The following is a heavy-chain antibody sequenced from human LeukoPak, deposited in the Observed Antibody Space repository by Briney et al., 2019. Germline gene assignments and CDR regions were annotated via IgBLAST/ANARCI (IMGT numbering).Heavy chain of an antibody. V-gene: IGHV4-38-2*02. J-gene: IGHJ4*02. CDR3: ARGEGYCSSTSCPYYFDY. CDR2: IYHGGST. CDR1: GSSISSGYY. D-gene: IGHD2-2*01. Sequence: SETLSLTCTVSGSSISSGYYWGWIRQPPGQGLEWIGSIYHGGSTYYNPSLKSRVTISVDTSKNQFSLKLSSVTAADTAVYYCARGEGYCSSTSCPYYFDYWGQGTLVTVSS.